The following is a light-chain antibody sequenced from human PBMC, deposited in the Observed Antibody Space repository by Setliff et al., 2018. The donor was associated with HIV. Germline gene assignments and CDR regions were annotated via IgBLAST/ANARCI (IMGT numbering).Light chain of an antibody. CDR2: DDS. Sequence: SYELTQSPSVSVAPGKTASITCGGNNIGSKTVSWYQQRSGQAPVLVVFDDSDRPSGIPERFTGSNSGTTATLTISRVEAGDEADYYCQVWDSSSDHPVFGGGTKVTVL. J-gene: IGLJ2*01. V-gene: IGLV3-21*03. CDR3: QVWDSSSDHPV. CDR1: NIGSKT.